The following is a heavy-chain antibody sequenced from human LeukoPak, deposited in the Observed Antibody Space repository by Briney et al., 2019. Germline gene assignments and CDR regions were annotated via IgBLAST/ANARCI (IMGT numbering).Heavy chain of an antibody. Sequence: GGSLRLSCAASGFTFSSYEMNWVRPAPGKGLAWGSYISSSGSTIYYADSVKGRFTISRDNAKNSLYLQMNSLRAEDTAVYYCARESRRGLSITYYYGMDVWGKGTTVTVSS. V-gene: IGHV3-48*03. CDR2: ISSSGSTI. J-gene: IGHJ6*04. CDR1: GFTFSSYE. D-gene: IGHD2-21*01. CDR3: ARESRRGLSITYYYGMDV.